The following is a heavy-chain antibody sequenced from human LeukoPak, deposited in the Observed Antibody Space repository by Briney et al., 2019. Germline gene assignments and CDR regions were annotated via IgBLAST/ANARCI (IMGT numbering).Heavy chain of an antibody. J-gene: IGHJ4*02. D-gene: IGHD5-18*01. CDR2: ISGSGGST. CDR3: AKRIQSGYSYGSVTPKDY. CDR1: GFTFSSYA. V-gene: IGHV3-23*01. Sequence: GGSLRLSCAASGFTFSSYAMSWVRQAPGKGLEWVSAISGSGGSTYYADSVKGRFTISRDNSKNTLYLQMNSLRAEDTAVYYCAKRIQSGYSYGSVTPKDYWGQGTQVTVSS.